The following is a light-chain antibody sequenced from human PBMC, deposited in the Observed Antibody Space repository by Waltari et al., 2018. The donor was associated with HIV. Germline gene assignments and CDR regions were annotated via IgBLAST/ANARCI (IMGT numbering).Light chain of an antibody. CDR2: ETK. J-gene: IGLJ2*01. Sequence: QSVLTQPPSVSAAPGQKVTISCSGSSTDIENNYVCWYQQPPVTAPQLLINETKKRPSAIPELCSRAKSGTSATRCITGLQTGDEADYYCGTWDGSLSGGAVFGGGTKLTVL. CDR3: GTWDGSLSGGAV. CDR1: STDIENNY. V-gene: IGLV1-51*02.